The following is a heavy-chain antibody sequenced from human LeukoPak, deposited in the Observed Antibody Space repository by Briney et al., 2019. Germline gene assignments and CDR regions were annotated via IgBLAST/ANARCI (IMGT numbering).Heavy chain of an antibody. V-gene: IGHV4-59*01. CDR1: GGSIGSYY. J-gene: IGHJ5*02. Sequence: SETLSLTCAVSGGSIGSYYWSWIRQPPGKGLEWIGYIHDSGSTKYNPSLKSRVTMSVDTSRNHLSLKLTSVTAADTAVYYCARGRSGGDCFDPWGQGTLVTVSS. CDR3: ARGRSGGDCFDP. D-gene: IGHD3-10*01. CDR2: IHDSGST.